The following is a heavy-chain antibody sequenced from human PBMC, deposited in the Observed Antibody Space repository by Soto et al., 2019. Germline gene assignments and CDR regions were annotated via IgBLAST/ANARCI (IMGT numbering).Heavy chain of an antibody. Sequence: GASVKVSCKASGYTFTSNGLSWVRQAPGQGLEWMGWINPNSGGTNYAQKFQGWVTMTRDTSISTAYMELSRLTSDDTAVHYCARESYYGSGSYPYWGQGTPVTVSS. CDR2: INPNSGGT. CDR1: GYTFTSNG. D-gene: IGHD3-10*01. J-gene: IGHJ4*02. V-gene: IGHV1-2*04. CDR3: ARESYYGSGSYPY.